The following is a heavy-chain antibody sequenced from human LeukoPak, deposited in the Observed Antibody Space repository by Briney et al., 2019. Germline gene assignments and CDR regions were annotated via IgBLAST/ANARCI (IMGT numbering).Heavy chain of an antibody. D-gene: IGHD3-10*01. V-gene: IGHV3-23*01. J-gene: IGHJ4*02. CDR1: GFECNIYG. CDR3: AKDDSALWFGELSHYFNW. Sequence: PGGSLRLSCAASGFECNIYGMNWVRQAPGKGLEWVSGISGRGDSTSYADSVKGRFIISRDISKNTLYLQMNSLRVDDTAVYYCAKDDSALWFGELSHYFNWWGQGTLVTVSS. CDR2: ISGRGDST.